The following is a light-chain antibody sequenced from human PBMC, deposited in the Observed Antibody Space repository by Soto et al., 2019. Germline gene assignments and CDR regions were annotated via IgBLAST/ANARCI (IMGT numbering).Light chain of an antibody. CDR3: GTWDSSLSPV. CDR1: SSNIGGNS. J-gene: IGLJ1*01. V-gene: IGLV1-51*01. Sequence: QSVLTQPPSVSAAPGQKVTISCSGSSSNIGGNSVSWYQQLPGTAPKLLIYDDNKRPSGIPDRFSGSKSGTSATLGITGPQTGDEADYYCGTWDSSLSPVFGTGTKVTVL. CDR2: DDN.